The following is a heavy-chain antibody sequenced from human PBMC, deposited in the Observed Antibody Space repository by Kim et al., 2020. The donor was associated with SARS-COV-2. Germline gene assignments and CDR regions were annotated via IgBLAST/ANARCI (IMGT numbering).Heavy chain of an antibody. Sequence: SETLSLTCTVSGGSISSSSYYWGWIRQPPGKGLEWIGSIYYSGSTYYNPSLKSRVTISVDTSKNQFSLKLSSVTAADTAVYYCARHTPSGSYFLDGMDVWGQGTTVTVSS. CDR2: IYYSGST. CDR3: ARHTPSGSYFLDGMDV. J-gene: IGHJ6*02. V-gene: IGHV4-39*01. CDR1: GGSISSSSYY. D-gene: IGHD1-26*01.